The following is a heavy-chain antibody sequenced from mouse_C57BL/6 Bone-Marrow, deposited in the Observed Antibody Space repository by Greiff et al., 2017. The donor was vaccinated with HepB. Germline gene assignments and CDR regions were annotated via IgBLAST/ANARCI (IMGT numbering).Heavy chain of an antibody. J-gene: IGHJ3*01. V-gene: IGHV6-3*01. CDR1: GFTFSNYW. Sequence: EVMLVESGGGLVQPGGSMKLSCVASGFTFSNYWMNWVRQSPEKGLEWVAQIRLKSDNYATDYAESGKGRFTISRDDSKSSVYLQMNNLRAEDTGIYYCTGGVGRFAYWGQGTLVTVSA. D-gene: IGHD4-1*01. CDR3: TGGVGRFAY. CDR2: IRLKSDNYAT.